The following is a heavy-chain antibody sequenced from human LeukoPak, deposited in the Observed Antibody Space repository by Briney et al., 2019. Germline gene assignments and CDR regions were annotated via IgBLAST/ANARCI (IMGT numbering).Heavy chain of an antibody. Sequence: PGRPLRLSCVASGFTFSSYGMHWVRQAPGKGLEWVAVIWYDGSNKYYADSVKGRFTISRDNSKNTLYLQMNSLRAEDTAVYYCARDGEMATTIDYWGQGTLVTVSS. CDR2: IWYDGSNK. V-gene: IGHV3-33*08. J-gene: IGHJ4*02. D-gene: IGHD5-24*01. CDR1: GFTFSSYG. CDR3: ARDGEMATTIDY.